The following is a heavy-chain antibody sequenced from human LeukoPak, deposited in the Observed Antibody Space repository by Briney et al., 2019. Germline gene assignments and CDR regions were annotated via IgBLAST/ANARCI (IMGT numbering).Heavy chain of an antibody. CDR1: GGSFSGYY. J-gene: IGHJ4*02. D-gene: IGHD3-10*01. V-gene: IGHV4-34*01. Sequence: SETLSLTCAVYGGSFSGYYWSWIRQPPGKVLEWIGEINHSGSTNYNPSLKSRVTISVDTSKNQFSLKLSSVTAADTAVYYCARGLWFGDENPPYFDYWGQGIPVTVSS. CDR2: INHSGST. CDR3: ARGLWFGDENPPYFDY.